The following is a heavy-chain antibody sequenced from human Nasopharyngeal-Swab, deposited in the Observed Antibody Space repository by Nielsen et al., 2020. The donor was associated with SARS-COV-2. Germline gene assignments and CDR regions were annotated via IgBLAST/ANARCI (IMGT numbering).Heavy chain of an antibody. V-gene: IGHV3-66*01. CDR2: IYTGGST. J-gene: IGHJ5*02. CDR1: GFTVSSNY. CDR3: AILEGNGSGSP. Sequence: GGSLRLSCAASGFTVSSNYTNWVRQAPGKGLEWVSVIYTGGSTYYADSVKGRFTISRDNSKNTLYLQMNSLRAEDTAVYYCAILEGNGSGSPWGQGTLVTVSS. D-gene: IGHD3-10*01.